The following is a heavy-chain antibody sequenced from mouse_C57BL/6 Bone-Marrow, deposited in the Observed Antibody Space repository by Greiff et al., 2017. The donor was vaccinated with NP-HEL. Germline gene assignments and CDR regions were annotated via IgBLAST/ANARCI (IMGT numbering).Heavy chain of an antibody. V-gene: IGHV1-64*01. CDR3: ARRYDCSYSFDY. CDR2: IHPNSGST. J-gene: IGHJ2*01. D-gene: IGHD1-1*01. CDR1: GYTFTSYW. Sequence: QVQLQQSGAELVKPGASVKLSCKASGYTFTSYWMHWVKQRPGQGLEWIGMIHPNSGSTNYNEKFKSKATLTVDKSSSTAYMQLSSLTSEDSAVFYCARRYDCSYSFDYWGRGTAITVSA.